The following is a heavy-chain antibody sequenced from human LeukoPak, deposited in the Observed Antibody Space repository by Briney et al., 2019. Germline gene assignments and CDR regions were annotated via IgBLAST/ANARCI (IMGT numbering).Heavy chain of an antibody. Sequence: GGSLRLSCAASGFTVSSDYMNWVRQAPGKGLEWVAAISASGSATSYADSVKGRFTISRDNSKNTLYLQMNSLSAEDTAIYYCARGLGSSTSRHTFDIWGQGTMVTVSS. CDR3: ARGLGSSTSRHTFDI. D-gene: IGHD2-2*01. CDR1: GFTVSSDY. J-gene: IGHJ3*02. CDR2: ISASGSAT. V-gene: IGHV3-23*01.